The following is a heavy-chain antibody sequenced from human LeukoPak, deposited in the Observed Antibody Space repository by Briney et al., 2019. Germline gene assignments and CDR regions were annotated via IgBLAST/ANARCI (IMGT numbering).Heavy chain of an antibody. CDR1: GFTFSSYS. J-gene: IGHJ4*02. D-gene: IGHD2-21*01. Sequence: KTGGALRISCAASGFTFSSYSMNWGRQAPGKGLEWVSSISSSSSYIYYADSVKGRFTISRDNAKNSLYLQMNSLRAEDTAVYYCARAVHTDFDYWGQGTLVTVSS. CDR2: ISSSSSYI. V-gene: IGHV3-21*01. CDR3: ARAVHTDFDY.